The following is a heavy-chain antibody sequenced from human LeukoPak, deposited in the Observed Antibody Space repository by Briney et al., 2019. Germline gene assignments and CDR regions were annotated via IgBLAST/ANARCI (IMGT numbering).Heavy chain of an antibody. Sequence: GGSLRLSCAASGFTFDDYAMHWVRQAPGKGLEWVSGISWNSGSIGYADSVKGRFTISRDNAKNSLYLQMNSLRAEDTALYYCAKGAHLTGYYAFDYWGQGTLVTVSS. D-gene: IGHD3-9*01. CDR1: GFTFDDYA. V-gene: IGHV3-9*01. CDR3: AKGAHLTGYYAFDY. CDR2: ISWNSGSI. J-gene: IGHJ4*02.